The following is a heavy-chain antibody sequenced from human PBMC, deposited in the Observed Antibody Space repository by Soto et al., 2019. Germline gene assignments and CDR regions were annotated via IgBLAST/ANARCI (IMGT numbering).Heavy chain of an antibody. CDR3: TRSDYDTSGYTDY. CDR1: GFAFSAYY. CDR2: IRESGTTI. V-gene: IGHV3-11*01. D-gene: IGHD3-22*01. J-gene: IGHJ4*02. Sequence: QVHLVESGGGLVKPGGSLRLSCAASGFAFSAYYMSWIRQAPGKGLEWLSYIRESGTTIYYADYVKGRFTISRDNAKNSLYLQMNSLRAEDTAVYYCTRSDYDTSGYTDYWGQGTLVTVSS.